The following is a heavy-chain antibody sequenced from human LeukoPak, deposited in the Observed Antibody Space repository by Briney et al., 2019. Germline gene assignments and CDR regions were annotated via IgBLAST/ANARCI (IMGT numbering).Heavy chain of an antibody. D-gene: IGHD6-19*01. V-gene: IGHV1-2*04. CDR2: INPNSGGT. CDR1: GYTFTGYY. J-gene: IGHJ4*02. CDR3: ARDSGLYSSGWYDY. Sequence: ASVKVSCKASGYTFTGYYMHWVRQAPGQGLEWMGWINPNSGGTNYAQKFQGWVTMTRDTSISTAYMELSRLRSDDTAVYYCARDSGLYSSGWYDYWGRGTLVTVSS.